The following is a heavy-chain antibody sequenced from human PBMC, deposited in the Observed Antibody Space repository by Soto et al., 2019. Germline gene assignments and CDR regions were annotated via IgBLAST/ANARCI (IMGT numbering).Heavy chain of an antibody. CDR3: ARMGDSSGYSGGFDP. V-gene: IGHV4-39*01. CDR2: IYYSGST. J-gene: IGHJ5*02. Sequence: SETLSLTCTVSGGSISSSSYYWGWIRQPPGKGLEWIGSIYYSGSTYYNPSLKSRVTISVDTSKNQFSLKLSSVTAADTAVYYCARMGDSSGYSGGFDPWGQGTLVTVSS. CDR1: GGSISSSSYY. D-gene: IGHD3-22*01.